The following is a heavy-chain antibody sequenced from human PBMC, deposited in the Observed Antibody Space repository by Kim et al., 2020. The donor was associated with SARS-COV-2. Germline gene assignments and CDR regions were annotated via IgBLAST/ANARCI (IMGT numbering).Heavy chain of an antibody. D-gene: IGHD2-15*01. Sequence: YSDSVEGRFTISRDNAKNALYLQMNSLRADDTAVYYCTRNYCNSGTCYFDYWGLGTLVTVSS. CDR3: TRNYCNSGTCYFDY. V-gene: IGHV3-48*01. J-gene: IGHJ4*02.